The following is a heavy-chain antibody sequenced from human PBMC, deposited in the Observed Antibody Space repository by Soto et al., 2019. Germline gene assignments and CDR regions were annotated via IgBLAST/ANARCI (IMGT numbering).Heavy chain of an antibody. D-gene: IGHD1-1*01. J-gene: IGHJ6*04. Sequence: QVQLVQSGAEVKKPGSSVKVSCKASVGTFSSYAISWLRQAPGQVLEWMGGILPIFGTANYAQKYQGRVTTIADETMSTVYIQPSSLRFDDCAGYYCARDRYEGAHPPRPHGKDYGMAVWGKGTTVSGSS. CDR1: VGTFSSYA. CDR2: ILPIFGTA. V-gene: IGHV1-69*01. CDR3: ARDRYEGAHPPRPHGKDYGMAV.